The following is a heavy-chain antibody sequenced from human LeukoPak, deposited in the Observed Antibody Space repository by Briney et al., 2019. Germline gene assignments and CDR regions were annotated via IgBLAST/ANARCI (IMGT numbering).Heavy chain of an antibody. V-gene: IGHV4-4*02. J-gene: IGHJ6*04. CDR1: GGSISSSNW. CDR3: ARDLDTTVTMKGMDV. D-gene: IGHD4-17*01. Sequence: SETLSLTCAVSGGSISSSNWWSWVRQPPGKGLEWIGEVYHSGSTNYNPSLTSRVTISVDKSKNQFSLKMSSVTAADTAVYYCARDLDTTVTMKGMDVWGKGTTVTVSS. CDR2: VYHSGST.